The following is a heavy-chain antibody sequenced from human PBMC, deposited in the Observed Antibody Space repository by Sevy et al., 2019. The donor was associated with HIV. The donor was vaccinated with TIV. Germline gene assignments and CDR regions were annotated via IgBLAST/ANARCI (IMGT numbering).Heavy chain of an antibody. V-gene: IGHV4-59*01. CDR1: GGSISSYY. D-gene: IGHD2-15*01. CDR2: IYYSGNT. CDR3: ARVPVAASWFDP. J-gene: IGHJ5*02. Sequence: SETLSLTCTVSGGSISSYYWSWIRQPPGKGLEWIGYIYYSGNTNYNPSLKSRVTISVDTSKSQFSLKLGSVTAADTAVYYCARVPVAASWFDPWGQGTLVTVSS.